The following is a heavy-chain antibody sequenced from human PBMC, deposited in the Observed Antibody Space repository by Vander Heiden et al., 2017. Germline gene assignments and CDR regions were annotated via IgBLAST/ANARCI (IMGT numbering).Heavy chain of an antibody. J-gene: IGHJ4*02. CDR1: CYPCSSYG. CDR2: ISAYNGNT. CDR3: ARPNRAVAGTLDY. V-gene: IGHV1-18*04. Sequence: QVQLVPSGAELTKPAAPVRLSCKASCYPCSSYGISWVRRAPGKGLEWMGWISAYNGNTNSAQKLQGRVTMTTDTSASTAYMELRSLRSDDAAVYYCARPNRAVAGTLDYWGQGTLVTVSS. D-gene: IGHD6-19*01.